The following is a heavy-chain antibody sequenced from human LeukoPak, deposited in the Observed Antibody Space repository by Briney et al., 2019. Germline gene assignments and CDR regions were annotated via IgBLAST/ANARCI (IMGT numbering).Heavy chain of an antibody. D-gene: IGHD3-10*01. CDR3: ASKKMVRGVIITGAFDI. CDR2: FDPEDGET. Sequence: ASVKVSCKVSGYTLTELSMHWVRQAPGKGLEWMGGFDPEDGETIYAQKFQGRVTMTEDTSTDTAYMELSSLRSEDTAVYYCASKKMVRGVIITGAFDIWGQGTMVTVSP. CDR1: GYTLTELS. J-gene: IGHJ3*02. V-gene: IGHV1-24*01.